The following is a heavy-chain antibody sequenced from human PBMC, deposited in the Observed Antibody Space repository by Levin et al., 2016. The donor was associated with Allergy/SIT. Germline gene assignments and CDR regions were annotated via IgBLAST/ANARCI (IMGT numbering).Heavy chain of an antibody. D-gene: IGHD1-7*01. J-gene: IGHJ3*01. CDR2: INPSGGST. V-gene: IGHV1-46*01. Sequence: ASVKVSCKASGYTFTNYYMHWVRQAPGQGLEWMGIINPSGGSTTYAQKFQGWVTMTRDTSINTAYMELSRLGPDDTAMYYCARDGVYSTNYDAFDVWGQGTMVTVSS. CDR3: ARDGVYSTNYDAFDV. CDR1: GYTFTNYY.